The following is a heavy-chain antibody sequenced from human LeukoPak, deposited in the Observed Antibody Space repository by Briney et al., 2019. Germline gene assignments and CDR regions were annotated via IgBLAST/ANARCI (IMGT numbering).Heavy chain of an antibody. Sequence: GGSLRLSCAASGFTFSTYGMHWVRQAPGKGLEWVAVIWYDGSNKYYADSVKGRFTISRDNSKDTLYVQMNSLRAEDTAVYYCARQVGLANFDYWGKGTLVPVSS. D-gene: IGHD1-26*01. CDR3: ARQVGLANFDY. J-gene: IGHJ4*02. CDR1: GFTFSTYG. V-gene: IGHV3-33*01. CDR2: IWYDGSNK.